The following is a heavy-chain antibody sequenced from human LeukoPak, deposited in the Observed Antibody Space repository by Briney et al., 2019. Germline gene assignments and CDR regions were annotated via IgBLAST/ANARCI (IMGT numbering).Heavy chain of an antibody. Sequence: SETLSLTCTVSGGSISSYYWSWIRPPPGKGLEWIGYIYYSGSTNYNPSLKSRVTISVDTSKNQFSLKLSSVTAADTAVYYCARGGIAVAVSFDYWGQGTLVTVSS. V-gene: IGHV4-59*01. CDR2: IYYSGST. CDR1: GGSISSYY. J-gene: IGHJ4*02. CDR3: ARGGIAVAVSFDY. D-gene: IGHD6-19*01.